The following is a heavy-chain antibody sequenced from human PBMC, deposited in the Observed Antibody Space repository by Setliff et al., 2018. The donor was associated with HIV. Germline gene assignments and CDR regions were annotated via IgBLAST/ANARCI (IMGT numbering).Heavy chain of an antibody. D-gene: IGHD6-13*01. J-gene: IGHJ6*03. CDR1: GRTFSSYV. Sequence: SVKVSCKASGRTFSSYVISWVRQAPGQGLEWMGGIIPIFGTADYAQKFQGRVAITAGESTGTAYMALNSLRSEDTAVYYCARGDREQLESIHGGVYFYYMNVWGKGTTVTVSS. V-gene: IGHV1-69*13. CDR2: IIPIFGTA. CDR3: ARGDREQLESIHGGVYFYYMNV.